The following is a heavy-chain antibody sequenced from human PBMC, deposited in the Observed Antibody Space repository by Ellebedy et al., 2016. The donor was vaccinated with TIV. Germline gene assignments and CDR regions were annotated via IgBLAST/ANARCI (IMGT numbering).Heavy chain of an antibody. CDR1: GGSISSSSYY. CDR2: IYYSGST. CDR3: ARHKGPDHDYRDY. V-gene: IGHV4-39*01. J-gene: IGHJ4*02. Sequence: SETLSLXXTVSGGSISSSSYYWGWIRQPPGKGLEWIGSIYYSGSTYYNPSLKSRVTISVDTSKNQFSLKLSSVTAADTAVYYCARHKGPDHDYRDYWGQGTLVTVSS.